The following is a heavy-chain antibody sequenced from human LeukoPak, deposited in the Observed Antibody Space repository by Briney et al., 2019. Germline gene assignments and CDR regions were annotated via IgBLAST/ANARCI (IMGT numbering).Heavy chain of an antibody. Sequence: SETLSLTCAVYGGSFSGYYWSWIRQPPGKGLEWIGEINHSGSTNYNPSLKSRVTISVDTSKNQFSLKLSSVTAADTAVYCCAREIVVVTAIHYYYYGMDVWGQGTTVTVSS. CDR2: INHSGST. J-gene: IGHJ6*02. V-gene: IGHV4-34*09. D-gene: IGHD2-21*02. CDR1: GGSFSGYY. CDR3: AREIVVVTAIHYYYYGMDV.